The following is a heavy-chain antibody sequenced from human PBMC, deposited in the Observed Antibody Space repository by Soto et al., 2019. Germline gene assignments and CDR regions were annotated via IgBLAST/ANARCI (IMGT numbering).Heavy chain of an antibody. V-gene: IGHV4-4*02. CDR3: ARVSGCYYYGMGV. Sequence: QVQLQESGPGLVKPSGTLSLTCAVSGGSISSSNWWSRVRQPPGKGPEWIGEIYHSVRTNCNPSHKSRVTISVDESKDQFSLKLSSVTAADTAVYYCARVSGCYYYGMGVWGEEATVTVSS. CDR1: GGSISSSNW. D-gene: IGHD1-26*01. J-gene: IGHJ6*04. CDR2: IYHSVRT.